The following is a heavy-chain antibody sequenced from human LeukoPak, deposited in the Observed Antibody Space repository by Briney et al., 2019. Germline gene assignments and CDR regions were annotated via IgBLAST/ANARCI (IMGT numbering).Heavy chain of an antibody. CDR1: GFTFSSYG. V-gene: IGHV3-30*02. D-gene: IGHD2-2*01. J-gene: IGHJ4*02. CDR2: IRYDGSNK. Sequence: GGSLRLSCAASGFTFSSYGMHWVRQAPGKGLEWVAFIRYDGSNKYYADSVKGRFTISRDNSKNTLYLQMNSRRAEDTAVYYCAKGWVVPAAFAEYFDYWGQGTLVTVSS. CDR3: AKGWVVPAAFAEYFDY.